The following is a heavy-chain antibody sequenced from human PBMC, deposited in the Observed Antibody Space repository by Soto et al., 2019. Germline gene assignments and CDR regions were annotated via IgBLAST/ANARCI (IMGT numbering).Heavy chain of an antibody. CDR2: MSGSGDNT. D-gene: IGHD4-4*01. Sequence: EVQLLESGGGLVQPGGSLRLSCAASGFTFSSHAMSWVRQAPGKGLEWVSSMSGSGDNTYHADSVKGRFTVSRDNSKNTLYLQMNSLRVEDTAVYYCAKGSYTNYNWFDSWGQGTLVTVSS. J-gene: IGHJ5*01. CDR1: GFTFSSHA. CDR3: AKGSYTNYNWFDS. V-gene: IGHV3-23*01.